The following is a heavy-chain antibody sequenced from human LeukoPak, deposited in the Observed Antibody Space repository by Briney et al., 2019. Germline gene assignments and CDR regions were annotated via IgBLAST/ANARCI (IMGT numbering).Heavy chain of an antibody. D-gene: IGHD5-24*01. CDR2: IYYSGST. J-gene: IGHJ4*02. Sequence: SETLSLTCTVSGGSISSSSYYWGWIRQPPGKGLERIGSIYYSGSTYYNPSLKSRVTISVDTSKNQFSLKLSSVTAADTAVYYCARGTGWLQVFDYWGQGTLVTVSS. CDR1: GGSISSSSYY. V-gene: IGHV4-39*07. CDR3: ARGTGWLQVFDY.